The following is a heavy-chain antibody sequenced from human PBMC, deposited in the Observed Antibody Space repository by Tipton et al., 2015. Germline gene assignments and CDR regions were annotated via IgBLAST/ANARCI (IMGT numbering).Heavy chain of an antibody. CDR1: GYTFPNHG. CDR2: ISYDGTYQ. Sequence: LSLTCAASGYTFPNHGIHWVRQAPGKGLEWATYISYDGTYQYYADSVKGRFTISRDDSNNTVWLQMNSLTAEDTAVYYCVKDGYWFDNSGFSPLDYWGQGTLVTVSS. V-gene: IGHV3-30*18. CDR3: VKDGYWFDNSGFSPLDY. D-gene: IGHD3-22*01. J-gene: IGHJ4*02.